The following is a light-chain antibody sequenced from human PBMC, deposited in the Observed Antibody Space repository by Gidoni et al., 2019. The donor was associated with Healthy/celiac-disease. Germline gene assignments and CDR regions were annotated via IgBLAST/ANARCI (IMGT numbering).Light chain of an antibody. CDR3: QQYYSTPDT. V-gene: IGKV4-1*01. CDR2: GAS. CDR1: RIVIYSSNNKNY. J-gene: IGKJ2*01. Sequence: IVITQSPAYRAVSLGARATIDCKSSRIVIYSSNNKNYLAWYQQKPGHPPKLLIYGASTWESGVPARFSGSVSGTDFTLTISSLQSEDVAVYSCQQYYSTPDTFGQGTKLEIK.